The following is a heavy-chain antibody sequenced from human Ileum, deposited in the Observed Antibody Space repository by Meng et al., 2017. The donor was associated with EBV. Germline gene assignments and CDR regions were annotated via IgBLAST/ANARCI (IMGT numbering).Heavy chain of an antibody. CDR2: IFNSGST. CDR1: GASIISSSYF. V-gene: IGHV4-39*02. Sequence: PLLKASGPGLETPSGXLSLTCVLAGASIISSSYFWGWVRHSPGKGLEWIGNIFNSGSTHYNPSLKSRVTISVDTTENHFSLRLNSVTAADTAVYYCARRGELRGYFDYWGQGSLVTVSS. D-gene: IGHD1-7*01. CDR3: ARRGELRGYFDY. J-gene: IGHJ4*02.